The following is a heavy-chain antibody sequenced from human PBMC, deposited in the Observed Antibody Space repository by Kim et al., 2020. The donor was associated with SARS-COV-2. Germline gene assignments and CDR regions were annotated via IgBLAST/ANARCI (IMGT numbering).Heavy chain of an antibody. CDR2: ISYDGSNK. J-gene: IGHJ5*02. V-gene: IGHV3-30-3*01. D-gene: IGHD2-2*01. CDR3: ARGDIVVVPAASWFDP. CDR1: GFTFSSYA. Sequence: GGSLRLSCAASGFTFSSYAMHWVRQAPGKGLEWVAVISYDGSNKYYADSVKGRFTISRDNSKNTLYLQMNSLRAEDTAVYYCARGDIVVVPAASWFDPWG.